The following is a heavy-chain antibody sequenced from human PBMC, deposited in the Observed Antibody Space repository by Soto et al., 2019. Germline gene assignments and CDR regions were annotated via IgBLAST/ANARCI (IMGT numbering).Heavy chain of an antibody. CDR2: IYYSGST. D-gene: IGHD2-15*01. J-gene: IGHJ5*02. Sequence: SETLSLTCTVSGGSISSYYLSWIRQPPGKGLEWIGFIYYSGSTSYNPSLKSRVTTSVDTSKNQFSLKLSSVTAADTAVYYCARRRGYCSGGRCYAWFDPWGQGTLVTVSS. CDR1: GGSISSYY. V-gene: IGHV4-59*08. CDR3: ARRRGYCSGGRCYAWFDP.